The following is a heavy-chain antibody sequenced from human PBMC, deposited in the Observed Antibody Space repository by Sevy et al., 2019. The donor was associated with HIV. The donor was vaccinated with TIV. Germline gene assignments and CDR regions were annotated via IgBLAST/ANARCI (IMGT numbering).Heavy chain of an antibody. CDR2: MYDSGSS. CDR1: GGSISGHY. J-gene: IGHJ4*02. D-gene: IGHD3-22*01. Sequence: SETLSLTCTVSGGSISGHYWGWIRRSPGKGLEWIAYMYDSGSSNYNTSLRSRVTISVDTSKNQISLRLSSVTAADTAVYYCARGGALTYYDTSGFQNYFDSWGPGNLVTVSS. CDR3: ARGGALTYYDTSGFQNYFDS. V-gene: IGHV4-59*11.